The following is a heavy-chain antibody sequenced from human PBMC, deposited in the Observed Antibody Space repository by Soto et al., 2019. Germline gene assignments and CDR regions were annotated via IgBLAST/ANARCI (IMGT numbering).Heavy chain of an antibody. CDR2: IKQDGSEK. J-gene: IGHJ5*02. CDR3: ARSIAARLNWFDP. CDR1: GCASRRFS. D-gene: IGHD6-6*01. V-gene: IGHV3-7*01. Sequence: GSLSLTGAASGCASRRFSMGALRLAPGKGLEWVANIKQDGSEKYYVDSVKGRFTISRDNAKNSLYLQMNSLRAEDTAVYYCARSIAARLNWFDPWGQGTLVTGSS.